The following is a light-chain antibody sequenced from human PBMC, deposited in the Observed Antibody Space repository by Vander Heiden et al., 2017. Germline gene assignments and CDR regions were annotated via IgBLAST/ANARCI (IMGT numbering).Light chain of an antibody. Sequence: QSVLTQPPSASGTPGQRVTISCSGSSPNIGINTVYWYQQLPGTAPKLLIYRNNQRPSGVPDRFSGSKSGTSASLAISGLRSEDEAEYYCAAWDDSLSGPVFGGGTKLTVL. CDR1: SPNIGINT. CDR3: AAWDDSLSGPV. J-gene: IGLJ3*02. V-gene: IGLV1-47*01. CDR2: RNN.